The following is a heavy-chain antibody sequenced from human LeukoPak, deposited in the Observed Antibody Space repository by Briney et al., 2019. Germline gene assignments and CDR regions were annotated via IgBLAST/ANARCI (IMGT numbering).Heavy chain of an antibody. CDR1: GGSISSSSYY. J-gene: IGHJ5*02. Sequence: PSETLSLTCTVSGGSISSSSYYWGWIRQPPGKGLEWIGSIYYSGSTYYNPSLKSRVTISVDTSKNQFSLKLSSVTAAGTAVYYCARDHLGYSSGWPGVNWFDPWGQGTLVTVSS. V-gene: IGHV4-39*07. CDR2: IYYSGST. D-gene: IGHD6-19*01. CDR3: ARDHLGYSSGWPGVNWFDP.